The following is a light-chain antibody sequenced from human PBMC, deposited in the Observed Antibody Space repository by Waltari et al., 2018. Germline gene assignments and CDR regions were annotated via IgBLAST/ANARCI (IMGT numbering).Light chain of an antibody. CDR3: ATWDDSLNGQL. Sequence: QSVLTQSPSASGTPGQRVTISCSGSSSNLGTNPVNWYQQLPGAAPNLLLYSNDHRPSGVPDRFSGSKSGTSASLGISGLQSEDEADYYCATWDDSLNGQLFGGGTKLTVL. CDR1: SSNLGTNP. J-gene: IGLJ2*01. CDR2: SND. V-gene: IGLV1-44*01.